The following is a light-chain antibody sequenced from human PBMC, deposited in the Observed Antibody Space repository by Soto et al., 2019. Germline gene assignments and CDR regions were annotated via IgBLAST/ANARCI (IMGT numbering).Light chain of an antibody. CDR2: EVS. CDR3: CADAGRSTYV. V-gene: IGLV2-23*02. CDR1: SSDVGRYNF. J-gene: IGLJ1*01. Sequence: QSALTQPASVSGSPGQSITIACTRTSSDVGRYNFVSWYQQHPGKVPKVMIYEVSKRPSGVSDRFSGSKSGNTASLTISGLQAEDEADYYCCADAGRSTYVFGTGTKVTVL.